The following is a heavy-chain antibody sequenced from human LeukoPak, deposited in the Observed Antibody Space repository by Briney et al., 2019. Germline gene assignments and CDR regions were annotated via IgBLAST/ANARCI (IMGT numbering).Heavy chain of an antibody. CDR1: RFTFSSYG. D-gene: IGHD1-26*01. Sequence: GGSLRLSCTASRFTFSSYGMHWVRQAPGKGLEWVAVIWYDGSNKYYADSVKGRSTISRDNSKNTLYLQMNSLRAEDTAVYYCARDLLAVGATQLDYWGQGTLVTVSS. V-gene: IGHV3-33*01. CDR2: IWYDGSNK. J-gene: IGHJ4*02. CDR3: ARDLLAVGATQLDY.